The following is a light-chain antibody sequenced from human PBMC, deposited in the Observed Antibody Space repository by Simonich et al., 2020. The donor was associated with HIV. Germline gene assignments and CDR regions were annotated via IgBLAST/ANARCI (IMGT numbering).Light chain of an antibody. CDR2: GAS. J-gene: IGKJ5*01. CDR3: QQYNNWPPIT. V-gene: IGKV3-15*01. CDR1: QSVSSD. Sequence: DIVLTQSPATLSVSPGERATLSCRASQSVSSDLAWYQQKPGQAPRLLIYGASTRATGIPARFSGSGSGTEFTLTISSMQSEDFAVYYCQQYNNWPPITFGQGTRLEIK.